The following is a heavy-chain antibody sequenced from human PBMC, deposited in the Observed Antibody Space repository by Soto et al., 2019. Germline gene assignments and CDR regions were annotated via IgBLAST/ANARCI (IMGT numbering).Heavy chain of an antibody. V-gene: IGHV4-59*01. J-gene: IGHJ4*02. CDR1: GGSISSYY. Sequence: SETLSLTCTVSGGSISSYYWSWIRQPPGKGLEWIGYIYYSGSTNYNPSLKSRVTISVDTSKNQFSLKLSSVTAADTAVYYCARAVHVSSVAGTIGFDYWGQGTLVTVSS. CDR2: IYYSGST. CDR3: ARAVHVSSVAGTIGFDY. D-gene: IGHD6-19*01.